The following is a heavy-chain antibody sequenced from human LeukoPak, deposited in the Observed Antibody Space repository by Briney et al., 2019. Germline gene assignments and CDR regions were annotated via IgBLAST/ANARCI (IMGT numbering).Heavy chain of an antibody. J-gene: IGHJ4*02. CDR1: GYTFTGYY. CDR2: INPNSGGT. D-gene: IGHD6-6*01. CDR3: AREKFRSSSALLFDY. V-gene: IGHV1-2*02. Sequence: GASVKVSCKASGYTFTGYYMHWVRQAPGQGLEWMGWINPNSGGTNYAQKFQGRVTMTRDTSISTAYMELSRLRSDDTAVYYCAREKFRSSSALLFDYWGQGTLVTVSS.